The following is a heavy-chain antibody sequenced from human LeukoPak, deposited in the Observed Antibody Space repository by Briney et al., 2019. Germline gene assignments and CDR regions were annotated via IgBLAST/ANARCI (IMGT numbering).Heavy chain of an antibody. CDR1: GFTFSSYA. D-gene: IGHD3-22*01. CDR3: AKDRNYYDSSGYYPIFDY. V-gene: IGHV3-23*01. Sequence: PGGSLRLSCAASGFTFSSYAMSWVRQAPGKGLEWVSAISGRGGSTYYADSVKGRFTISRDNSKNTLYLQMNSLRAEDTAVYYCAKDRNYYDSSGYYPIFDYWGQGTLVTVSS. CDR2: ISGRGGST. J-gene: IGHJ4*02.